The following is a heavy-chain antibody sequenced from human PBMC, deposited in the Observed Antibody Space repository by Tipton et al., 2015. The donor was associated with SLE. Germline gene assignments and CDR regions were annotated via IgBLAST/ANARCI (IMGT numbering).Heavy chain of an antibody. V-gene: IGHV4-59*01. D-gene: IGHD3-3*01. J-gene: IGHJ3*01. CDR3: AREEENDFWSGGDAFAL. Sequence: LRLSCTVSGGSISSYYWSWIRQPPGKGLEWIGYIYYSGSTNYNPSLKSRVTIPVDTSKNQFSLKLSSVTAADPAVYYCAREEENDFWSGGDAFALWGQGTMVTASS. CDR1: GGSISSYY. CDR2: IYYSGST.